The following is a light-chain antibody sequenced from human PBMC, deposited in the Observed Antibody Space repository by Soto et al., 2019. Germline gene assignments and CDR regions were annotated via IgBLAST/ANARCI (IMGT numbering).Light chain of an antibody. V-gene: IGLV2-11*01. CDR3: CSYAGSYIFV. CDR2: DVS. Sequence: QSVLIQPRSVSGSPGQSVTIYCTGTSSDVGTYNYVSWYRQHPGKAPKLMISDVSKRPSGVPDRFSGSKSDNTASLTISGLQAEDEGDYYCCSYAGSYIFVFGTGTKVTVL. J-gene: IGLJ1*01. CDR1: SSDVGTYNY.